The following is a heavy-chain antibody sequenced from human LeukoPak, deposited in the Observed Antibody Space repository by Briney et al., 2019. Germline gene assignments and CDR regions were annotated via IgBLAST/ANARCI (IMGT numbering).Heavy chain of an antibody. V-gene: IGHV1-8*01. Sequence: ASVKVSCKASGYTFTSYDINWVRQATGQGLEWMGWMNPNSGNTGYAQKFQGRVTMTRNTSISTAYMELSSLRSEDTAVYYCARGYCSSTSCYIFKQNWFDPWGQGTLVTVSS. CDR2: MNPNSGNT. CDR1: GYTFTSYD. CDR3: ARGYCSSTSCYIFKQNWFDP. D-gene: IGHD2-2*02. J-gene: IGHJ5*02.